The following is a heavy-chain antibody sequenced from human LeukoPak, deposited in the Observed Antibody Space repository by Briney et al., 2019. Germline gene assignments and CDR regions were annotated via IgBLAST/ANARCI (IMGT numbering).Heavy chain of an antibody. D-gene: IGHD2-2*01. Sequence: PGGSLRLSCAASGFTFSSYAMHWVRQAPGKGLEWVSLISWDGGSTYYADSVKGRFTISRDNSKNSLYLQMNSLRTEDTALYYCAKEMRYCSSTSCFPDYWGQGTLVTVSS. CDR1: GFTFSSYA. V-gene: IGHV3-43*01. CDR3: AKEMRYCSSTSCFPDY. J-gene: IGHJ4*02. CDR2: ISWDGGST.